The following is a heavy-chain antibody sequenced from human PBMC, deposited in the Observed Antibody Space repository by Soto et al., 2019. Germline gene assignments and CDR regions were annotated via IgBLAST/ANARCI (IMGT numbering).Heavy chain of an antibody. CDR1: GFTFINYA. CDR2: ISGGGDAP. CDR3: ARKVPGSTSRPDYWYFDL. Sequence: EVQLLESGGGLVQPGGSLRLSCAGSGFTFINYAMNWVRHAPGKGLEWVSTISGGGDAPFFADSVRGRFTISRDNSKNTVTLQMNNLGVDHSAVYFCARKVPGSTSRPDYWYFDLWGRGTLVTVSS. D-gene: IGHD3-10*01. J-gene: IGHJ2*01. V-gene: IGHV3-23*01.